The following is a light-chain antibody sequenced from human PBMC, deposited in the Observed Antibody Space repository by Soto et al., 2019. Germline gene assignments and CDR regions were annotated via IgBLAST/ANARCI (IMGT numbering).Light chain of an antibody. J-gene: IGKJ1*01. V-gene: IGKV1-39*01. CDR1: QNINTY. CDR2: GAS. CDR3: QQTFNTPRT. Sequence: DILMAQSPSSLSASVGDRVTITCRASQNINTYLTWYQQKPGRAPNLHSSGASVLLSGVPSRFNGSGSATEFTLTVSSLQPEDFATYYCQQTFNTPRTVAQGTKVEAK.